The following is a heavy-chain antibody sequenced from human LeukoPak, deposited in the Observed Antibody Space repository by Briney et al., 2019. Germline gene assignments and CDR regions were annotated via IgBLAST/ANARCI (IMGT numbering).Heavy chain of an antibody. D-gene: IGHD3-9*01. CDR1: GFTFSDYY. CDR3: ARGTHSPRRSTLRYFDW. Sequence: GGSLRLSCAASGFTFSDYYMTWIRQAPGMGLEWISYISSSGRTIYYADSVKGRFTISRDNSKNTLYLQMNSLRAEDTAVYYCARGTHSPRRSTLRYFDWSGQGTLVTVSS. V-gene: IGHV3-11*04. J-gene: IGHJ4*02. CDR2: ISSSGRTI.